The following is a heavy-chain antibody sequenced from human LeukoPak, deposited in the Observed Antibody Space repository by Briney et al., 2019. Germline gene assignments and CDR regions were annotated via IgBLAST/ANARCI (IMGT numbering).Heavy chain of an antibody. CDR3: AKRSAFNYGYFDF. Sequence: PGGSLRLSCAASGFTFSSYAMAWVRQAPGKGLEWVSATPGNGGSGDTHYAPSVEGRFTISRDNSQNTLYLQMDNLRTEDTAVYYCAKRSAFNYGYFDFWGQGTLVTVSS. D-gene: IGHD2-15*01. CDR1: GFTFSSYA. CDR2: TPGNGGSGDT. V-gene: IGHV3-23*01. J-gene: IGHJ4*02.